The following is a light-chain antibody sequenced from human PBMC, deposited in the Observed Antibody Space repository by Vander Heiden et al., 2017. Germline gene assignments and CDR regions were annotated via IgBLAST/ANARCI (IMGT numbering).Light chain of an antibody. CDR2: GNN. CDR3: AAWDDSLTAWV. J-gene: IGLJ3*02. CDR1: SSNIGSNS. V-gene: IGLV1-47*02. Sequence: QHVLPPPPSASGPPGPRVPTSCSGSSSNIGSNSVYWYQQLPGTAPKRLIYGNNQRPSGVPDRFSGSKSGTSASLAISGLRSEEEADFYCAAWDDSLTAWVFGGGTKLTVL.